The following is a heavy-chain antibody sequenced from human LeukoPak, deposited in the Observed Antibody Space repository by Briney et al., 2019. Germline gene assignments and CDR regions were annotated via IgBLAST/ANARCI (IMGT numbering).Heavy chain of an antibody. CDR1: GSTFSSYV. CDR2: IRYDGSSK. Sequence: GGSLRLSCAASGSTFSSYVMHWVRQAPGKGLEWVAFIRYDGSSKYYADSVKGRFTTSRDNSKNTLYLQMNSLRAEETAVYYCAKDLSDDFWSGYYFDYWGQGTLVTVSS. J-gene: IGHJ4*02. V-gene: IGHV3-30*02. D-gene: IGHD3-3*01. CDR3: AKDLSDDFWSGYYFDY.